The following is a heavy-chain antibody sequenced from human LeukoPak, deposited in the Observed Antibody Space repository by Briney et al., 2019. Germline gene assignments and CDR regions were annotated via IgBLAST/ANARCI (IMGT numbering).Heavy chain of an antibody. CDR1: GFTFSSYG. CDR2: ISSSGSTI. J-gene: IGHJ4*02. Sequence: PGGSLRLSCAASGFTFSSYGMNWVRQAPGKGLEWVSYISSSGSTIYYADSVKGRFTISRDNAKNPLYLQMNSLRAEDTAVYYCARVSQQTPYFWGQGTLVTVSS. CDR3: ARVSQQTPYF. V-gene: IGHV3-48*03. D-gene: IGHD1/OR15-1a*01.